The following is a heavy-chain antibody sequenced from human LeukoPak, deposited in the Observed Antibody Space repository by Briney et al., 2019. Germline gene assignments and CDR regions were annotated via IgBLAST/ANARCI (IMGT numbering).Heavy chain of an antibody. J-gene: IGHJ6*02. CDR3: AKSFGIAAPYYYYGMDV. CDR2: IRYDGSNK. D-gene: IGHD6-13*01. Sequence: GGSLRLSCAASGFTFSSYGMHWVRQAPGKGLEWVAFIRYDGSNKYYADSVKGRFTISRDNSKNTLYLQMNSLRAEDTALYYCAKSFGIAAPYYYYGMDVWGQGTTVTVSS. CDR1: GFTFSSYG. V-gene: IGHV3-30*02.